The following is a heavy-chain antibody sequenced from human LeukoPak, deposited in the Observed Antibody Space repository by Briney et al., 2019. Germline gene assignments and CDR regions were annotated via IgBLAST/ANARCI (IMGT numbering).Heavy chain of an antibody. J-gene: IGHJ4*02. CDR3: ARVYQGVAIFDGIDY. D-gene: IGHD3-3*01. CDR2: ISSGYPTI. V-gene: IGHV3-48*01. CDR1: GFTFSSYS. Sequence: GGSLRLSCAASGFTFSSYSINWVRQAPGKGLEWVSYISSGYPTIYYADSVKGRFTISRDNAKNSLYLQMNSLRAEDTAVYYCARVYQGVAIFDGIDYWGQGTLVTVSS.